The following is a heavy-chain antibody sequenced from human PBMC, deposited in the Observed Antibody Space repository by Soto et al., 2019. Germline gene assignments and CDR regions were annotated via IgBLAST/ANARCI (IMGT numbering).Heavy chain of an antibody. Sequence: ASVKVSCKASGGTFSSYAISWVRQAPGQGLEWMGGIIPIFGTANYAQKFQGRVTITADESTSTAYMELSSLRSEDTAVYYCARVVLGYSGYDYGVPDYSYYCMDVWCQGTTVTVSS. J-gene: IGHJ6*02. D-gene: IGHD5-12*01. V-gene: IGHV1-69*13. CDR1: GGTFSSYA. CDR3: ARVVLGYSGYDYGVPDYSYYCMDV. CDR2: IIPIFGTA.